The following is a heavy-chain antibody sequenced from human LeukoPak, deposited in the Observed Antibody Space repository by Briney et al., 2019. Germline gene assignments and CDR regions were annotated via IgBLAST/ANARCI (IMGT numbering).Heavy chain of an antibody. Sequence: GRSLRLSCAASGFTFDDYAMHWVRQASGKGLEWVSGISWNSGSIGYADSVKGRFTISRDNAKNSLYLQMNSLRAEDTALYYCAKDMLPYSSGWCDYWGQGTLVTVSS. V-gene: IGHV3-9*01. CDR1: GFTFDDYA. D-gene: IGHD6-19*01. CDR3: AKDMLPYSSGWCDY. J-gene: IGHJ4*02. CDR2: ISWNSGSI.